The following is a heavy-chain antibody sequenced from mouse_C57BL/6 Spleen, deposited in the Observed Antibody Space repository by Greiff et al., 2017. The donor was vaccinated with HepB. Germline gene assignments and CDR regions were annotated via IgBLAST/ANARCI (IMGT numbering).Heavy chain of an antibody. CDR2: IHPNSGST. V-gene: IGHV1-64*01. CDR1: GYTFTSYW. J-gene: IGHJ2*01. CDR3: ARGGIYSDYFDY. Sequence: VQLQQPGAELVKPGASVKLSCKASGYTFTSYWMHWVKQRPGQGLEWIGMIHPNSGSTNYNEKFKSKATLTVDKSSSTAYMQLSSLTSEDSAVYYCARGGIYSDYFDYWGQGTTLTVSS. D-gene: IGHD2-1*01.